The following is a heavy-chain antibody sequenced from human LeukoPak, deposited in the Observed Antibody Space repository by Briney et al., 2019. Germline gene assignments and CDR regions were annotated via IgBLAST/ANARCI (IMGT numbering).Heavy chain of an antibody. J-gene: IGHJ3*02. CDR1: GYTFTGYY. D-gene: IGHD2-2*01. CDR2: INPNSGGT. Sequence: ASVKVSCKASGYTFTGYYMHWVRQAPGQGLEWMGWINPNSGGTNYAQKLQGRVTMTTDTSTSTAYMELRSLRSEDTAVYYCARGVGYCSTTTCWRHAFDIWGQGTMVTVSS. V-gene: IGHV1-2*02. CDR3: ARGVGYCSTTTCWRHAFDI.